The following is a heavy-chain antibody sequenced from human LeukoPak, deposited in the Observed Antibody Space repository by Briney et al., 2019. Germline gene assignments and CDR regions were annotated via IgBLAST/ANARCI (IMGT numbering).Heavy chain of an antibody. CDR3: ARSPQNYYDSSGYYYSLYYFDY. J-gene: IGHJ4*02. V-gene: IGHV4-4*07. CDR1: GGSISSYY. Sequence: SETLSLTCTVSGGSISSYYWSWIRQPAGKGLEWIGRIYTSGSTNYNPSLKSRVTMSVDTSKDQFSLKLSSVTAADTAVYYCARSPQNYYDSSGYYYSLYYFDYWGQETLVTVSS. D-gene: IGHD3-22*01. CDR2: IYTSGST.